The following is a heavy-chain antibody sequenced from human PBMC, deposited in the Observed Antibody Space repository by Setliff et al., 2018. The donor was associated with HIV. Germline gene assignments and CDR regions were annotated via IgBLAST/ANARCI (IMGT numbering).Heavy chain of an antibody. Sequence: GGSLRLSCAASGFTFSDYYMSWIRQAPGKGLEWVSYISSSGTTIYYADSVKGRFTVSRDNAKNSLYLQMNSLRAEDTAVYYCARGRKQQLAIDVSTPFDYWGQGTLVTVSS. D-gene: IGHD6-13*01. V-gene: IGHV3-11*04. J-gene: IGHJ4*02. CDR1: GFTFSDYY. CDR3: ARGRKQQLAIDVSTPFDY. CDR2: ISSSGTTI.